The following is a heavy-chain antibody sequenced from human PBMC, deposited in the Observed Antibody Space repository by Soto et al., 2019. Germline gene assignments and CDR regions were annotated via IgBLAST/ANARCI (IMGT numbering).Heavy chain of an antibody. CDR2: IYYSGST. CDR3: ARHGSGSYRTIGGWFDP. V-gene: IGHV4-39*01. D-gene: IGHD3-10*01. CDR1: GGSISSSSYY. J-gene: IGHJ5*02. Sequence: SETLSLTCTVSGGSISSSSYYWGWIRQPPGKGLEWIGSIYYSGSTYYNPSLKSRVTISVDTSKNQFSLKLSSVTAADTAVYYCARHGSGSYRTIGGWFDPWGQGTLVTVSS.